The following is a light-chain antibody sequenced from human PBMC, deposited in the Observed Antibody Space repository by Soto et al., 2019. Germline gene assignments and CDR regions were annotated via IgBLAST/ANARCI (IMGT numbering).Light chain of an antibody. CDR1: QTVHAF. V-gene: IGKV1-39*01. J-gene: IGKJ3*01. Sequence: DIHMTQSPSSLSASVGDTVTITCRASQTVHAFLSWCQHKSDRAPSLLIYEASTLHTGVPSRFSGSGSGTDFTLTIDGLQPEDFATYYCHQTYSSPRTFGPGTKL. CDR2: EAS. CDR3: HQTYSSPRT.